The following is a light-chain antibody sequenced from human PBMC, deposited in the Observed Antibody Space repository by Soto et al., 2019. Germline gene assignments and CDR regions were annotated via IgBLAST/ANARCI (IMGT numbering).Light chain of an antibody. CDR2: DAS. CDR3: QQRSNWQT. V-gene: IGKV3-11*01. Sequence: EIVLTQSPATLSLSPWERATLSFRASQSVSSYLAWYQQKPGQAPRLLIYDASNRATGIPARFSGSGSGTDFTLTISSLEPEDFAVYYCQQRSNWQTFGQGTKVDIK. CDR1: QSVSSY. J-gene: IGKJ1*01.